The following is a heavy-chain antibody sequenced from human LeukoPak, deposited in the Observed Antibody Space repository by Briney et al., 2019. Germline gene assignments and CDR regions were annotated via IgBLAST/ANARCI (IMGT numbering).Heavy chain of an antibody. CDR1: GGSFSGYY. CDR2: INHSGST. V-gene: IGHV4-34*01. J-gene: IGHJ6*02. D-gene: IGHD3-10*01. Sequence: SETLSLTCAVYGGSFSGYYWSWIRQPPGKGLEWIGEINHSGSTNYNQSLKSRVTISVDTSKNPFSLKLSSVTAADTAVYYCARGRPHEHALWSGLERYGMDVWGQGTTVTVSS. CDR3: ARGRPHEHALWSGLERYGMDV.